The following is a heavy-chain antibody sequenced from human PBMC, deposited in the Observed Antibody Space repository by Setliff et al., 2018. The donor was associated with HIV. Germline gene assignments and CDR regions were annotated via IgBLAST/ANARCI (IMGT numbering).Heavy chain of an antibody. J-gene: IGHJ4*02. D-gene: IGHD2-21*02. CDR2: IKPDGTEK. V-gene: IGHV3-7*01. CDR1: EFIFSNYW. CDR3: AACSGDCF. Sequence: GSLRLSCVASEFIFSNYWMNWVRQAPGKGLEWVANIKPDGTEKNYMDSVKGRFTISRDNAKRSLYLQMSSLRAEDTAVYYCAACSGDCFWGQGTLVTVSS.